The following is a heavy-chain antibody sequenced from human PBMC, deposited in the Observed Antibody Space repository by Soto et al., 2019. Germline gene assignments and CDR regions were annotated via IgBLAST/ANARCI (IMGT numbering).Heavy chain of an antibody. V-gene: IGHV1-2*02. CDR1: GFSFTGYY. D-gene: IGHD6-6*01. CDR3: AKDLTRQLAYWLDP. Sequence: GASVKVSCKASGFSFTGYYIHWLRQAPGQGLEWMGWINAHSGGTEYAQKFQGRVTLTRDTSIATAYLTLTSLTSDDTALYYCAKDLTRQLAYWLDPWGQGTQVT. CDR2: INAHSGGT. J-gene: IGHJ5*02.